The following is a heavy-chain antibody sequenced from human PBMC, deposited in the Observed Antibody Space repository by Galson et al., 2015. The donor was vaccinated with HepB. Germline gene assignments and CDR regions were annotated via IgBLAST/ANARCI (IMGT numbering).Heavy chain of an antibody. D-gene: IGHD6-6*01. Sequence: SVKVSCKASGYTFTSYYMHWVRQAPGQGLEWVGIINPSGGSTSYAQKFQGRVTMTRDTSTSTVYMELSSLRSEDTAVYYCAREPYSSSSGNYYGMDVWGQGTTVTVSS. J-gene: IGHJ6*02. V-gene: IGHV1-46*01. CDR2: INPSGGST. CDR1: GYTFTSYY. CDR3: AREPYSSSSGNYYGMDV.